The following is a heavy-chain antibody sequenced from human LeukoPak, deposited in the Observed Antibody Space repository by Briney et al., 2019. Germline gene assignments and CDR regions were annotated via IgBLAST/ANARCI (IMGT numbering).Heavy chain of an antibody. D-gene: IGHD6-13*01. CDR3: ASGRAQQQLPYYFDY. Sequence: SETLSLTCAVYGGSFSGYYWSWIRQPPGKGLEWIGYIYYSGSTYYNPSLKSRVTISVDTSKNQFSLKLSSVTAADTAVYYCASGRAQQQLPYYFDYWGQGTLVTVSS. CDR1: GGSFSGYY. J-gene: IGHJ4*02. CDR2: IYYSGST. V-gene: IGHV4-34*09.